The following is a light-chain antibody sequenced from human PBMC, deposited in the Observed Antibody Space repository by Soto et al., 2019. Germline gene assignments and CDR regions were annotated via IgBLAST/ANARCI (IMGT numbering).Light chain of an antibody. V-gene: IGLV2-14*01. J-gene: IGLJ3*02. Sequence: QSALTQPASVSGSPGQSITISCTGTTSDVGGYNYVSWYQQHPGKAPKLTIYEVNNRPSGVSNRFSGSKSGNTASLTISGLQAEDEAEYYCSSFTSRTTWLFGGGTKLTVL. CDR3: SSFTSRTTWL. CDR2: EVN. CDR1: TSDVGGYNY.